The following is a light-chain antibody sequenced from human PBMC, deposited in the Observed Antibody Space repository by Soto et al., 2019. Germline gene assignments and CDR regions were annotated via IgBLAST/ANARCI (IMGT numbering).Light chain of an antibody. V-gene: IGLV2-14*01. CDR2: DVS. Sequence: QSVLTQPASVSGSPGQSITISCTGTSSDVGGYNYVSWYQQHPGKAPKLMIYDVSNRPSGVSNRFSGSKSGNTASLTISRLQAEDEADYYCSSYTSSSTLLYVFGTGTKVTVL. CDR1: SSDVGGYNY. J-gene: IGLJ1*01. CDR3: SSYTSSSTLLYV.